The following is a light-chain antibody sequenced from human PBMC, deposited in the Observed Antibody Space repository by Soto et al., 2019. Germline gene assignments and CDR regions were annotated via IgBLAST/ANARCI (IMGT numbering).Light chain of an antibody. CDR2: EVS. J-gene: IGLJ3*02. Sequence: QSVLTQPPSASGSPGQSVTISCTGTSSDVGGYNYVSWYQQHPGKAPKLMIYEVSKRPSGVPDRFSGSKSGNTASLTVSGLQAEDEAEYYCSSYAGSNNLGVFGGGTKPAVL. V-gene: IGLV2-8*01. CDR1: SSDVGGYNY. CDR3: SSYAGSNNLGV.